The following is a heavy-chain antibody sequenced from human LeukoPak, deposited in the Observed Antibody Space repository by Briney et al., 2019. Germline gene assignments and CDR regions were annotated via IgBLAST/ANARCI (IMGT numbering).Heavy chain of an antibody. V-gene: IGHV3-23*01. D-gene: IGHD2-2*01. CDR1: GFTFSSYS. CDR2: ISGSGGSP. CDR3: ATSPGPIPASTIYYFDY. Sequence: PGGSLRLSCAASGFTFSSYSMNWVRQAPGKGLEWVSLISGSGGSPYYADSVLGRFTISRDNSKNTLYLQMNSLRAEDTAVYYCATSPGPIPASTIYYFDYWGQGALVTVSA. J-gene: IGHJ4*02.